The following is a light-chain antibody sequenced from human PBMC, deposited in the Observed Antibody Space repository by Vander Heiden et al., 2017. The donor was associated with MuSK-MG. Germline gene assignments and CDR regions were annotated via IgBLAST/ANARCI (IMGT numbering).Light chain of an antibody. V-gene: IGKV1-8*01. CDR1: QGISNF. CDR2: AAS. J-gene: IGKJ1*01. Sequence: AIRMTQSPSSLSASTGDRVSITCRASQGISNFLAWYQQKPGKAPKLLIYAASTLQSGVPSRFSGSGSGTDFTLTISCLQSEDFATYYCQQDDTDPRTFSQGTRVXMK. CDR3: QQDDTDPRT.